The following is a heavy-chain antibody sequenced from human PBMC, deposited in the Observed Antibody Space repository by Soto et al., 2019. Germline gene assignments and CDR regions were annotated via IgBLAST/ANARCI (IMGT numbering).Heavy chain of an antibody. J-gene: IGHJ6*02. CDR1: GFTFSSYG. CDR2: ISYDGSNK. D-gene: IGHD6-13*01. V-gene: IGHV3-30*18. CDR3: AKDGGSSQAYGMDV. Sequence: QVQLVESGGVVVQPGRSLRLSCAASGFTFSSYGMHWFRQALGKGLEWVAVISYDGSNKYYADSVKGRFTISRDNSKNTLYLQMNSLSAEDTAVYYCAKDGGSSQAYGMDVWGQGTTVTVSS.